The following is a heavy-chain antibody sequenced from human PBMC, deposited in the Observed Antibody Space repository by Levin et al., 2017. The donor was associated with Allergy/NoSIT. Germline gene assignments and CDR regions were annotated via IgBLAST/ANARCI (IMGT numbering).Heavy chain of an antibody. CDR1: GGTFSSYA. D-gene: IGHD1-1*01. V-gene: IGHV1-69*01. CDR3: ARGGAGAAERAFDI. Sequence: RGESLKISCKASGGTFSSYAISWVRQAPGQGLEWMGGIIPIFGTANYAQKFQGRVTITADESTSTAYMELSSLRSEDTAVYYCARGGAGAAERAFDIWGQGTMVTVSS. J-gene: IGHJ3*02. CDR2: IIPIFGTA.